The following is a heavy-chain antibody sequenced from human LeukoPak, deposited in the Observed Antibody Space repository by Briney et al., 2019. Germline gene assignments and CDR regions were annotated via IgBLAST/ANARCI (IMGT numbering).Heavy chain of an antibody. Sequence: SETLSLTCTVSGGSISSSSYYWGWIRQPPGKGLEWIGSIYYSGSTYYNPSLKSRVTISVDTSKNQFSLKLSSVTAADTAVYYCASLETHYGDYEGGLWGRGTLVTVPS. CDR3: ASLETHYGDYEGGL. V-gene: IGHV4-39*07. J-gene: IGHJ2*01. D-gene: IGHD4-17*01. CDR2: IYYSGST. CDR1: GGSISSSSYY.